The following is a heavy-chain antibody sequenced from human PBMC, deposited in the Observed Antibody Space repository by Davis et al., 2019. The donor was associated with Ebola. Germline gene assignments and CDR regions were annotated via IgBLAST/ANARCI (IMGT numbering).Heavy chain of an antibody. CDR1: GGSFSGYY. V-gene: IGHV4-34*01. J-gene: IGHJ4*02. Sequence: MPSETLSLTCAVYGGSFSGYYWSWIRQLPGKGLEWIGVINHSGSTNYKPSLKSRVTISVDTSKNQFSLKLSSVTAADTAVYYCARGRKNYGSGSYYRFDYWGQGTLVTVSS. D-gene: IGHD3-10*01. CDR3: ARGRKNYGSGSYYRFDY. CDR2: INHSGST.